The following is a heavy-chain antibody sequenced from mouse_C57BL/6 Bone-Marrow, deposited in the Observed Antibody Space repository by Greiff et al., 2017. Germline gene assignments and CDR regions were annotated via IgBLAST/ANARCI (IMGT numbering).Heavy chain of an antibody. CDR3: ARHRGIYGYDEAMDY. D-gene: IGHD2-2*01. CDR2: IWSDGST. V-gene: IGHV2-6-1*01. J-gene: IGHJ4*01. Sequence: QVQLKESGPGLVAPSQSLSITCTVSGFSLTSYGVHWVRQPPGKGLEWLVVIWSDGSTTYNSALKSRLSIRQDNSKSQVFLKMNSLQTDDTAMYYCARHRGIYGYDEAMDYWGQGTSVTVSS. CDR1: GFSLTSYG.